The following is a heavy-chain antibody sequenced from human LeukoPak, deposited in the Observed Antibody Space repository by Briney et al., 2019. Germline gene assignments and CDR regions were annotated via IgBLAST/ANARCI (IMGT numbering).Heavy chain of an antibody. CDR1: AFTFSHHY. CDR3: ARDSQASTDGHLDY. J-gene: IGHJ4*02. V-gene: IGHV3-11*05. Sequence: PGGSLRLSCAASAFTFSHHYMSWIRQAPGKGLEWVSYISNSGSYTKYADSVKGRFTISRDNGKNSLYLQMNSLRAEDTALYYCARDSQASTDGHLDYCGQGSLVTVSS. CDR2: ISNSGSYT.